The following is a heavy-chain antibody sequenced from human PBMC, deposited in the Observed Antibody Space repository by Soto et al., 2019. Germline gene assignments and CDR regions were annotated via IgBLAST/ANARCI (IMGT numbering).Heavy chain of an antibody. CDR2: ISGNGAGT. D-gene: IGHD3-3*01. Sequence: EVKLLESGGGLAQPGGSLRLSCVGSGFTFDSYAISWVRQAPGKGLQWISAISGNGAGTDYAHSVKGRFTISRDNSKNTVHLQMNSLRAEDTALYYCAKDTVGGYSFWSGYYSDGVDVWGQGTMVTVSS. CDR3: AKDTVGGYSFWSGYYSDGVDV. J-gene: IGHJ3*01. CDR1: GFTFDSYA. V-gene: IGHV3-23*01.